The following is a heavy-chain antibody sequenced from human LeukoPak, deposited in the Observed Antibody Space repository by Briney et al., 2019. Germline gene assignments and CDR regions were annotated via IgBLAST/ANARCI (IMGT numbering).Heavy chain of an antibody. CDR2: IYYSGTT. Sequence: PSETLSLTCTVSGGSVNSGSYYWNWIRQPPGKGLEWIGYIYYSGTTNSNPSLKSRVTISVDTSKNQFSLKLSSVTAADTAVYYCARATSDSLGYYYYGMDVWGQGTTVTVSS. D-gene: IGHD2-15*01. V-gene: IGHV4-61*01. J-gene: IGHJ6*02. CDR3: ARATSDSLGYYYYGMDV. CDR1: GGSVNSGSYY.